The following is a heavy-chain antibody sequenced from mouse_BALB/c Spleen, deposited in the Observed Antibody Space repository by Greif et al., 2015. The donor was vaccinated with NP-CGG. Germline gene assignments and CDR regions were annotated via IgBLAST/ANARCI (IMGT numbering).Heavy chain of an antibody. CDR3: ARWGMYYAMDD. V-gene: IGHV5-17*02. CDR1: GFTFSSFG. J-gene: IGHJ4*01. D-gene: IGHD2-10*02. Sequence: DVQLVESGGGVVQPGGSRKLSCAASGFTFSSFGMHWVRQAPEKGLEWVAYISSGSSTIYYADTVKGRYTTSRDNHKNPLFLQMTSLRSEDTAMYYCARWGMYYAMDDWGQGTSVTVSS. CDR2: ISSGSSTI.